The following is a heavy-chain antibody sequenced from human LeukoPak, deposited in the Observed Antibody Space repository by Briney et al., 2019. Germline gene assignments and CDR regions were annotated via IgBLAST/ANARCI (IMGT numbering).Heavy chain of an antibody. CDR2: IKSKADGGTI. CDR1: GFTFSNAW. V-gene: IGHV3-15*01. J-gene: IGHJ3*02. Sequence: GGSLRLSCAGSGFTFSNAWMSWVRQAQGKGLEWVGRIKSKADGGTIDYAAPVKGRFTISRDGSKNMVYLQMNSLKTEDTAVYFCATGLVFDIWGQGTMVTVSS. CDR3: ATGLVFDI. D-gene: IGHD2-15*01.